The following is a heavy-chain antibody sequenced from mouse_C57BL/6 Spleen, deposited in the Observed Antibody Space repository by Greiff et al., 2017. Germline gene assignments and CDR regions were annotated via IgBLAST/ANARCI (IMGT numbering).Heavy chain of an antibody. CDR3: AREAYDCDFDCYFDV. D-gene: IGHD2-4*01. V-gene: IGHV1-55*01. Sequence: QVQLQQPGAELVKPGASVKMSCKASGYTFTSYWITWVKQRPGQGLEWIGDIYPGSGSTNYNEKFKSKATLTVNTSSSTANIQLSRLTSEDSAVYYCAREAYDCDFDCYFDVWGTGTTVTVSS. CDR2: IYPGSGST. J-gene: IGHJ1*03. CDR1: GYTFTSYW.